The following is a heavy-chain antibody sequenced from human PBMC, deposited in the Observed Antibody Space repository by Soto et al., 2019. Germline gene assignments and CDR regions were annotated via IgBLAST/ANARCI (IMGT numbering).Heavy chain of an antibody. V-gene: IGHV3-23*01. D-gene: IGHD2-15*01. CDR2: ISGSGGTT. Sequence: GLEWVSAISGSGGTTYYADSVKGRFTISRDNSNNMLYLQMNSLRAEDTAIYYCAKGPGYCSGGSCYSSYYYGMDVWGQGTTVTVSS. J-gene: IGHJ6*02. CDR3: AKGPGYCSGGSCYSSYYYGMDV.